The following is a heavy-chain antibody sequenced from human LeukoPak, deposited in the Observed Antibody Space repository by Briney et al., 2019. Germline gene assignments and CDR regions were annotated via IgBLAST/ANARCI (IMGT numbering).Heavy chain of an antibody. Sequence: ASVTVSCKASGGTFSSYAISWLRQAPGQGLEWMGRIIPILGIANDAKKFQGRVKFTADKSTSTAYMELSSLRSEDTAVYYCAREPDSDVVAATGDYWGQGTLVTVSS. V-gene: IGHV1-69*04. J-gene: IGHJ4*02. CDR3: AREPDSDVVAATGDY. D-gene: IGHD2-15*01. CDR1: GGTFSSYA. CDR2: IIPILGIA.